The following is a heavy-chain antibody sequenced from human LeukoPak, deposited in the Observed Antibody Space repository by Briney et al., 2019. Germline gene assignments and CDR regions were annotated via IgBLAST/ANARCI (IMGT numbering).Heavy chain of an antibody. CDR3: ARDYDHYFDY. CDR1: GFNFRSYG. V-gene: IGHV3-33*01. J-gene: IGHJ4*02. Sequence: PGGSLRLSCAASGFNFRSYGMHWVRQAPGKGLEWVAVIWYDGSYKYYADSVKGRFTISRDNSKNTVYLQINSLRADDTAVYYCARDYDHYFDYWGQGTLVTVSS. D-gene: IGHD3-16*01. CDR2: IWYDGSYK.